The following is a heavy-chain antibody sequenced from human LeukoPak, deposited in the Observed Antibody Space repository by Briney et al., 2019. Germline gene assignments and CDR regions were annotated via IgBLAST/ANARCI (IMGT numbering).Heavy chain of an antibody. CDR2: IYHSGST. D-gene: IGHD3-10*01. CDR1: GGSISSGGYY. J-gene: IGHJ3*02. CDR3: ARDLRTPYYYGSGSQEAFDI. Sequence: SETLSLTCTVSGGSISSGGYYWSWIRQPPGKGLEWIGYIYHSGSTYYNPSLKSRVTISVDRSKNRFSLKLSSVTAADTAVYYCARDLRTPYYYGSGSQEAFDIWGQGAMVTVSS. V-gene: IGHV4-30-2*01.